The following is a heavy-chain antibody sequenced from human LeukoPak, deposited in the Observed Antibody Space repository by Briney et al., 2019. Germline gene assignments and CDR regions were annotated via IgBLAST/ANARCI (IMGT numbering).Heavy chain of an antibody. V-gene: IGHV4-31*03. D-gene: IGHD3-22*01. J-gene: IGHJ4*02. CDR1: GGSISSGAHY. Sequence: PSETLSLTCTVSGGSISSGAHYWSWIRQHPGKGLEWIGNIYYSGSTYYNPSLKSRLTISVDTSKNQFSLKLSSVTAADTAVYYCARSSGYYYVADKYFDYWGQGTLVTVSS. CDR3: ARSSGYYYVADKYFDY. CDR2: IYYSGST.